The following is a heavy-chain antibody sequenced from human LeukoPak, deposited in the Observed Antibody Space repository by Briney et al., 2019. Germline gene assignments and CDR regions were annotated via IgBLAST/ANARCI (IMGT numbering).Heavy chain of an antibody. CDR3: ARRTWGVQSHYYFDY. V-gene: IGHV4-39*01. J-gene: IGHJ4*02. CDR1: GGSISGSSYY. CDR2: IYYSGST. D-gene: IGHD7-27*01. Sequence: PSETLSLTCTVSGGSISGSSYYWGWIRQPPGKGLEWIGSIYYSGSTYYNPSLKSRVTISVDTSKNQFSLKLSSVTAADTAVYYCARRTWGVQSHYYFDYWGQGTLVTVSS.